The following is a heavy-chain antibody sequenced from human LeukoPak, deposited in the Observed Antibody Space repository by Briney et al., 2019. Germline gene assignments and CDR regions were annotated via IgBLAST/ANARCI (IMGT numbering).Heavy chain of an antibody. J-gene: IGHJ4*02. Sequence: GGSLRLSCAASGFTFSSYSMNWVRQAPGKGLEWVSSISSSSSYIYYADSVKGRFTISRDNAKNSLYLQMNSLRAEDTAVYYCARGRSGWSPPIDYWGRGTLVTVSS. CDR3: ARGRSGWSPPIDY. D-gene: IGHD6-19*01. CDR1: GFTFSSYS. CDR2: ISSSSSYI. V-gene: IGHV3-21*01.